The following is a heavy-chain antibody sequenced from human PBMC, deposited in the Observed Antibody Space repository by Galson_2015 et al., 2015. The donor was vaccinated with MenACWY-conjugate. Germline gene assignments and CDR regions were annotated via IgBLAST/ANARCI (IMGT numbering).Heavy chain of an antibody. V-gene: IGHV3-30*01. D-gene: IGHD5-24*01. CDR2: VSYDGSTK. J-gene: IGHJ3*02. CDR1: GLSFRRYP. Sequence: PLRLSCAASGLSFRRYPLYWVRQAPGKGLEWVAVVSYDGSTKYYADSVKGRFTISRDNSNNTVSLQMNSLRPEDTAVYYCVRAEGWLRSAFDIWGQGTMVTVSS. CDR3: VRAEGWLRSAFDI.